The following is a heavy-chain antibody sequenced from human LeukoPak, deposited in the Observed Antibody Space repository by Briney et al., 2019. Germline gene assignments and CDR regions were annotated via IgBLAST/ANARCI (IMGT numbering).Heavy chain of an antibody. J-gene: IGHJ4*02. CDR2: ISSSSSYI. CDR3: ARDSSGSGSYYKPDDY. D-gene: IGHD3-10*01. V-gene: IGHV3-21*01. Sequence: PGGSLRLSCAASGFTFSSYSMNWVRQAPGKGLEWVSSISSSSSYIYYADSVKGRFTISRDNAKNSLYLQMNSLRAEDTAVYYCARDSSGSGSYYKPDDYWGQGTLVTVSS. CDR1: GFTFSSYS.